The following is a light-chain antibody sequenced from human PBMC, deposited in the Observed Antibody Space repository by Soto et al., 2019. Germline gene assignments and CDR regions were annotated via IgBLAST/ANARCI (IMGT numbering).Light chain of an antibody. V-gene: IGLV2-14*03. CDR3: SSYGGSSSALAV. CDR1: SSDVGGSKY. J-gene: IGLJ1*01. Sequence: QSALTQPASVSGSPGQSITISCTGTSSDVGGSKYVSWYQQHPGQAPKLMIYDVSNRPSGISDRFSGSKSGYTASLTISGLPTEDEADYYCSSYGGSSSALAVFGTGTKVTVL. CDR2: DVS.